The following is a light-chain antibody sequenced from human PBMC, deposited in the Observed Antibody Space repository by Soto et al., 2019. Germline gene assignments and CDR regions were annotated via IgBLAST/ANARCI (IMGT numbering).Light chain of an antibody. J-gene: IGLJ1*01. CDR2: EVS. V-gene: IGLV2-14*01. CDR3: SSYTSSSTYV. CDR1: SSDVGDYNY. Sequence: QSVLTQPASVSGSPGQSITIACTGTSSDVGDYNYVSWYQQHPGKAPKLMIYEVSNRPSGVSNRFSGSKSGNTASLAISGPQAEDEADYYCSSYTSSSTYVFGTGTKVTVL.